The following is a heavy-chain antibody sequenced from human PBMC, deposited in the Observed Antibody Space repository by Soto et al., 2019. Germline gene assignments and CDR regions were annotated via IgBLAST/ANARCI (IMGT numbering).Heavy chain of an antibody. J-gene: IGHJ1*01. V-gene: IGHV3-74*01. CDR3: ARGPRASSGGTGAY. CDR2: IDYDGTNT. Sequence: EVQLVESGGGLVQPGGSLRLSCAASGFSFDSYWMHWVRQAQGQGPVWVSRIDYDGTNTNYADSVKGRFTISRDNAKNTLYLQMNSLRPEDTAVYYCARGPRASSGGTGAYWGQGTLVTVSS. D-gene: IGHD2-2*01. CDR1: GFSFDSYW.